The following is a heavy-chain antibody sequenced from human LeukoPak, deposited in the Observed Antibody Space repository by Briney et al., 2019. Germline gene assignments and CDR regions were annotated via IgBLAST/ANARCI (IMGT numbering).Heavy chain of an antibody. J-gene: IGHJ4*02. CDR1: GFTFSSYA. D-gene: IGHD2-2*02. CDR2: ISYDGSNK. CDR3: AKGRGIGYCSSTSCYTAPDY. V-gene: IGHV3-30*18. Sequence: PGGSLRLSCAASGFTFSSYAMSWVRQAPGKGLEWVAVISYDGSNKYYADSVKGRFTISRDNSKNTLYLQMNSLRAEDTAVYYCAKGRGIGYCSSTSCYTAPDYWGQGTLVTVSS.